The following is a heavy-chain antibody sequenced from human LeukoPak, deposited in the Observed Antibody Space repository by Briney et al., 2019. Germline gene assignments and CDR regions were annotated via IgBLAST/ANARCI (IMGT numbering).Heavy chain of an antibody. J-gene: IGHJ5*02. CDR2: IYTSGST. CDR3: ARGIRLGYGSGRDWFDP. CDR1: GGFISSYY. D-gene: IGHD3-10*01. Sequence: SETLSLTCTVSGGFISSYYWSWIRQPAGKGLEWIGRIYTSGSTNYNPSLKSRVTMSVDTSTNQFSLKLNSVTAADTAVYYCARGIRLGYGSGRDWFDPWGQGTLVAVSS. V-gene: IGHV4-4*07.